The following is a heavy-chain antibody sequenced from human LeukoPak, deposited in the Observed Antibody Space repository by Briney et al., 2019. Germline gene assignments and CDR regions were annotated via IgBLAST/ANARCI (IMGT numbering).Heavy chain of an antibody. CDR2: IYPGDSDT. CDR1: GNTFTNYW. D-gene: IGHD2/OR15-2a*01. J-gene: IGHJ4*02. CDR3: ARAGYSNRWDGVDY. Sequence: KLGESLKISCKGSGNTFTNYWIGWVRQMPGKGLEFMGIIYPGDSDTRYSPSFQGQVTISVDKSINTAYLQWSSLKASDSAMYYCARAGYSNRWDGVDYWGQGTLVTVSS. V-gene: IGHV5-51*01.